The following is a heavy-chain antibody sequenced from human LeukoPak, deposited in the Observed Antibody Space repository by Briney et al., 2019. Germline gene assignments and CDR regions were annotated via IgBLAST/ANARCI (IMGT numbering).Heavy chain of an antibody. V-gene: IGHV3-23*01. CDR1: GFTFSSNA. J-gene: IGHJ4*02. CDR2: ISGSGGST. CDR3: AKDSGGWFGELYNY. D-gene: IGHD3-10*01. Sequence: PGGSLRLSCAASGFTFSSNAMSWVRQAPGKGLEWVSAISGSGGSTYYADSVKGRFTISRDNSKNTLYLQMNSLRAEDTAVYYCAKDSGGWFGELYNYWGQGTLVTVSS.